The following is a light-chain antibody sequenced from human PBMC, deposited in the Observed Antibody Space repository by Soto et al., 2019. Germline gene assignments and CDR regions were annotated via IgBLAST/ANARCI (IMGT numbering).Light chain of an antibody. CDR3: QQYGSSSWT. CDR2: GAS. Sequence: EIVITQSPSTLSFSPGERATLSCRASQTVSSSYLAWYQQKPGQAPRLLIYGASSRATGIPDRFSGSGSGTDFTLSITRLEPEDFAVYYCQQYGSSSWTFGQGTKVDIK. V-gene: IGKV3-20*01. CDR1: QTVSSSY. J-gene: IGKJ1*01.